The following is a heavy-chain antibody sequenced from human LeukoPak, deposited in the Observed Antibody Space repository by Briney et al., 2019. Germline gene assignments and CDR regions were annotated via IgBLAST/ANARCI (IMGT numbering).Heavy chain of an antibody. CDR2: IRYDGSNK. CDR1: GFTFSSYG. CDR3: AKVGKWLRDFDY. J-gene: IGHJ4*02. D-gene: IGHD5-12*01. V-gene: IGHV3-30*02. Sequence: GGSLRLSCAASGFTFSSYGMHWVRQAPGKGLEWAAFIRYDGSNKYYADSVKGRFTIFRDNSKNTLYLQMNSLRAEDTAVYYCAKVGKWLRDFDYWGQGTLVTVSS.